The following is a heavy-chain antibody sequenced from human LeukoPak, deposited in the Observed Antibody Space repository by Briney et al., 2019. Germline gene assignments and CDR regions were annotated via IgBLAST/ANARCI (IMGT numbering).Heavy chain of an antibody. CDR3: ARDHAYYYGSGSYDY. J-gene: IGHJ4*02. CDR1: GYTFTGYY. D-gene: IGHD3-10*01. V-gene: IGHV1-2*02. CDR2: INPDSGGT. Sequence: GASVKVSCKASGYTFTGYYMHWVRQAPGQGPEWMGWINPDSGGTNYAQKLQGRVTMTTDTSTSTAYMELRSLRSDDTAVYYCARDHAYYYGSGSYDYWGQGTLVTVSS.